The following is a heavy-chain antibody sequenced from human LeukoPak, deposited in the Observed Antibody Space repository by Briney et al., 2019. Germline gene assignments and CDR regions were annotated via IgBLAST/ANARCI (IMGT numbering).Heavy chain of an antibody. V-gene: IGHV4-38-2*01. CDR1: GYSISSGYY. CDR2: IYHSGGT. Sequence: SETLSLTCAVSGYSISSGYYWGWIRQPPGKGLEWIGSIYHSGGTYYNPSLKSRVTISVDTSKNQFSLKLSSVTAADTAVYYCARHVNDVAYCGGDCYYFDYWGQGTLVTVSS. CDR3: ARHVNDVAYCGGDCYYFDY. D-gene: IGHD2-21*01. J-gene: IGHJ4*02.